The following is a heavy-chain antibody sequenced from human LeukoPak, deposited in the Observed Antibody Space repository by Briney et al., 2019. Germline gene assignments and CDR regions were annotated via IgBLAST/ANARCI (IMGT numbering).Heavy chain of an antibody. CDR2: ISSSSSTI. J-gene: IGHJ4*02. CDR1: RFTFSSYS. V-gene: IGHV3-48*01. D-gene: IGHD6-19*01. CDR3: ARSNTPIAVAGIADY. Sequence: QPGGSLRLSCAASRFTFSSYSMNWVRQAPGKGLEWVSYISSSSSTIYYADSVKGRFTISRDNAKNSLYLQMNSLRAEDTAVYYCARSNTPIAVAGIADYWGQGTLVTASS.